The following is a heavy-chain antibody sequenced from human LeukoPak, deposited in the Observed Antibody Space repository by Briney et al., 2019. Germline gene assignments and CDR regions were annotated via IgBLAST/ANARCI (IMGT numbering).Heavy chain of an antibody. J-gene: IGHJ4*02. Sequence: SETLSLTCTVSGGSISSSSYYWGWIRQPPGEGLEWIGSIYYSGSTYYNPSLESRVTISVDTSKNQFSLKLSSVTAADTAVYYCARRGGYSGYEAYWSQGTLVTVSS. D-gene: IGHD5-12*01. V-gene: IGHV4-39*07. CDR1: GGSISSSSYY. CDR3: ARRGGYSGYEAY. CDR2: IYYSGST.